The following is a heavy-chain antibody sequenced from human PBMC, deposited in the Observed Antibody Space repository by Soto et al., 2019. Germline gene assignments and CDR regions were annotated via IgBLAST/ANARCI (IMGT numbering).Heavy chain of an antibody. CDR3: VRTSLVVAAATREDY. D-gene: IGHD2-15*01. J-gene: IGHJ4*02. V-gene: IGHV3-74*01. Sequence: PGGSLRLSCAASGLTFSSYWVHWVRQAPGKGLVWVSRINSDGSSTSYADSVKGRFTISRDNAKNTLYLQMNSLRAEDTAVYYCVRTSLVVAAATREDYWGQGTLVTVSS. CDR1: GLTFSSYW. CDR2: INSDGSST.